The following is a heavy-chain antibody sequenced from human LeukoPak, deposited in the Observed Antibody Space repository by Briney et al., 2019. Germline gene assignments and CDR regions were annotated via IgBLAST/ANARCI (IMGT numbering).Heavy chain of an antibody. V-gene: IGHV3-7*01. CDR3: ARASRGKRRKDYYYGMDV. Sequence: GGSLRLSCAASGFTFSSYWMSWVRQAPGKGLEWVANIKQDGSEKYYVDSVKGRFTISRDNAKNSLYLQMNSLRAEDTAVYYCARASRGKRRKDYYYGMDVWGQGTTVTVSS. D-gene: IGHD3-22*01. CDR2: IKQDGSEK. J-gene: IGHJ6*02. CDR1: GFTFSSYW.